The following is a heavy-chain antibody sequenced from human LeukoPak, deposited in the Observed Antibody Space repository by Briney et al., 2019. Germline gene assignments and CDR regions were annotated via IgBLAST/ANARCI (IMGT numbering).Heavy chain of an antibody. CDR1: GFTFNTYN. V-gene: IGHV3-23*01. CDR2: ITGRGENI. CDR3: AKDRRLAAFDY. J-gene: IGHJ4*02. Sequence: GGSLRLSCAASGFTFNTYNMNWVRQAPGKGLEWVSGITGRGENIYYAGSVKGRFTISRDNSKNTLYLQMNSLRAEDTAVYYCAKDRRLAAFDYGGQGTLVTVSS. D-gene: IGHD6-25*01.